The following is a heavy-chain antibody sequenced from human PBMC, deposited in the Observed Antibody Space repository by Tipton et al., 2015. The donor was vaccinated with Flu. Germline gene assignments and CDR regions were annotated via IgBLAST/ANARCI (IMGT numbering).Heavy chain of an antibody. D-gene: IGHD2-15*01. V-gene: IGHV3-7*01. CDR3: ARTLGGGSCY. CDR1: GFILSNHW. Sequence: GSLRLSCAASGFILSNHWMSWVRQAPGKGLEWVANIKQDGSEKFYVHSVKGRFTISRDNAQNSLYLEMSSLRAEDTAVYYCARTLGGGSCYWGQGTLVTVSS. J-gene: IGHJ4*02. CDR2: IKQDGSEK.